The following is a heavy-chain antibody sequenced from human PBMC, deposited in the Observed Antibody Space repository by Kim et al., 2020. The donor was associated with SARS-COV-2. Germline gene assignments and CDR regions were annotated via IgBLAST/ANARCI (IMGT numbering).Heavy chain of an antibody. Sequence: SETLSLTCAVSGGSISSSDWWSWVRQSPGMGLEWIGEISHTETTNYNPSLKNRVTISMDKSKNQFSLRLTSVTAADTAVYYCARADCSGGSCSSHAFHI. J-gene: IGHJ3*02. CDR2: ISHTETT. D-gene: IGHD2-15*01. CDR3: ARADCSGGSCSSHAFHI. V-gene: IGHV4-4*02. CDR1: GGSISSSDW.